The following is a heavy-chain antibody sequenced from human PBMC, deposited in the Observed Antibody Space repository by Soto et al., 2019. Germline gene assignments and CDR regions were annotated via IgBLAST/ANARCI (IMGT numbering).Heavy chain of an antibody. D-gene: IGHD3-22*01. CDR3: ARVMIVVVITSYAFDI. CDR2: ISYDGSNK. J-gene: IGHJ3*02. CDR1: GFTFSSYA. V-gene: IGHV3-30-3*01. Sequence: QVQLVESGGGVVQPGRSLRLSCAASGFTFSSYAMHWVRQAPGKGLEWVAVISYDGSNKYYADSVKGRFTISRDNSKNTLYLQMNSMRAEDTVVYYCARVMIVVVITSYAFDIWGQGTMVTVSS.